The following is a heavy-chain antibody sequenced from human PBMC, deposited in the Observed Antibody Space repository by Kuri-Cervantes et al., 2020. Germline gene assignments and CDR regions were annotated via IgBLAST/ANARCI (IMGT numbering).Heavy chain of an antibody. CDR1: GFTFSSYA. V-gene: IGHV3-23*01. D-gene: IGHD6-19*01. CDR2: ISGSGGST. J-gene: IGHJ6*03. Sequence: GESLKISCAASGFTFSSYAMHWVRQAPGKGLEWVSGISGSGGSTYYADSVKGRFTISRDNSKNTLYLQMNSLRAEDTAVYYYAKEASIAVAGLPDYYYYMDVWGKGTTVTVSS. CDR3: AKEASIAVAGLPDYYYYMDV.